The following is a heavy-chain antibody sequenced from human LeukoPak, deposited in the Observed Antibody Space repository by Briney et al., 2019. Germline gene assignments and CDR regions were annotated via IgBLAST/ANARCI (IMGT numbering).Heavy chain of an antibody. J-gene: IGHJ3*02. V-gene: IGHV4-61*02. Sequence: SETLSLTCTVSGGSISSGSYYWSLIRQPAGKGLEWIGRIYTSGSTNYNPSLKSRVTISVDTSKDQFSLKLSSVTAADTAVYYCARDYNDAFDIWGQGTMVTVSS. CDR3: ARDYNDAFDI. CDR2: IYTSGST. CDR1: GGSISSGSYY. D-gene: IGHD1-1*01.